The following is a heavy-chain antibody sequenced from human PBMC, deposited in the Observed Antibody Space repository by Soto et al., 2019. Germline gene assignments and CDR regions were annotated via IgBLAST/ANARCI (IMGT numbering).Heavy chain of an antibody. D-gene: IGHD6-19*01. Sequence: SETLSLTCTVSGGSISSGGYYWSWIRQHPGKGLEWIGYIYYSGSTYYNPSLKSRVTISVDTSKNQFSLKLSSVTAADTAVYYCARDSAQWHYFDYWGQGTLVTVSS. CDR2: IYYSGST. CDR3: ARDSAQWHYFDY. CDR1: GGSISSGGYY. V-gene: IGHV4-31*03. J-gene: IGHJ4*02.